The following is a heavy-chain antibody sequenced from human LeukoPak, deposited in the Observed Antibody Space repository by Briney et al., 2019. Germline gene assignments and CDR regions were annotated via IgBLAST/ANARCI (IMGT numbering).Heavy chain of an antibody. CDR3: ARDEASSWPYYYYYMDV. CDR2: IHTSGST. D-gene: IGHD6-13*01. V-gene: IGHV4-4*02. CDR1: GGSIGSGYW. J-gene: IGHJ6*03. Sequence: PSGTLSLTCVVSGGSIGSGYWWSWVRQPPGKGLEWIGRIHTSGSTNFNPSLKSRVTISVDTSKNQFSLKLSSVTAADTAVYYCARDEASSWPYYYYYMDVWGKGTTVTVSS.